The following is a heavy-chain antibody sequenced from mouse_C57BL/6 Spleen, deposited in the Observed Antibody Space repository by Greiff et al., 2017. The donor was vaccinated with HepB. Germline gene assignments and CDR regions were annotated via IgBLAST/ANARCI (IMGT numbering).Heavy chain of an antibody. J-gene: IGHJ2*01. D-gene: IGHD1-1*02. Sequence: EVQLQQSGPELVKPGASVKISCKASGYSFTGYYMNWVKQSPEKSLEWIGEINPSTGGTTYNQKFKAKATLTVDKSSSTAYMQLKSLTSEDSAVYYCAREGWAYWGQGTTLTVSS. CDR3: AREGWAY. CDR2: INPSTGGT. CDR1: GYSFTGYY. V-gene: IGHV1-42*01.